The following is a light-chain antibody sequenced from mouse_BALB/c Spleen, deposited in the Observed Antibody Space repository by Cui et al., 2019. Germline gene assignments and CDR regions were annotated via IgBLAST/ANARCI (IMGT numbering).Light chain of an antibody. Sequence: QIVLTQSPALMSASPGEKVTMTCSASSSVSYMYWYQQKPRSSPKPWIYLTSNLASGVPARFSGSGSGTSYSLTISSMEAEDAATYHCQQWSSNPPTFGGGTKLEIK. CDR2: LTS. CDR1: SSVSY. CDR3: QQWSSNPPT. J-gene: IGKJ2*01. V-gene: IGKV4-68*01.